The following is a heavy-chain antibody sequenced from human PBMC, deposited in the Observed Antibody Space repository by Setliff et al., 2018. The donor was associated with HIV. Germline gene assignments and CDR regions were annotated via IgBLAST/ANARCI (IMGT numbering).Heavy chain of an antibody. Sequence: LRLSCAASGFTFSDAWMSWVRQAPGRGPEWVGRVRSKKDGGTIDYAAPVKGRFTISRDDSKSTLFLQMNSLITDDTAVYYLATERIGVAGPGYFAYLGPGTLVTVSS. CDR3: ATERIGVAGPGYFAY. J-gene: IGHJ4*01. CDR1: GFTFSDAW. CDR2: VRSKKDGGTI. D-gene: IGHD6-19*01. V-gene: IGHV3-15*01.